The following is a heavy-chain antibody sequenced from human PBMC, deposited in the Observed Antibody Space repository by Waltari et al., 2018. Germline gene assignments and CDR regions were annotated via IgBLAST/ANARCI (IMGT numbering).Heavy chain of an antibody. V-gene: IGHV3-48*03. CDR1: GFSFSSYE. D-gene: IGHD2-15*01. CDR2: ISSVRSTK. Sequence: EVRLVESGGNLVQPGGSLRISCAASGFSFSSYEMNWVRQAAGRGLEWVSSISSVRSTKYYAASVKGRFTISRDNAKNSLYLQMNSLRADDTAVYYCARVRVVMGEGVYWGQGTLVTVSS. J-gene: IGHJ4*02. CDR3: ARVRVVMGEGVY.